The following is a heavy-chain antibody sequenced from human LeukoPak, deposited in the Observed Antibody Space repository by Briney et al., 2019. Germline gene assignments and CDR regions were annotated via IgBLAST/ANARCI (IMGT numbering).Heavy chain of an antibody. CDR2: IYPGDSDT. J-gene: IGHJ1*01. CDR1: GYTFTNYW. Sequence: PGESLKISCKASGYTFTNYWIGWVRQMPGKGLEWMGIIYPGDSDTRYSPSFQGQVIISADKSIRTAYLQWSSLKASDTAIYYCARHVGEGSHFQHWGPGTLVTVSS. CDR3: ARHVGEGSHFQH. V-gene: IGHV5-51*01. D-gene: IGHD3-16*01.